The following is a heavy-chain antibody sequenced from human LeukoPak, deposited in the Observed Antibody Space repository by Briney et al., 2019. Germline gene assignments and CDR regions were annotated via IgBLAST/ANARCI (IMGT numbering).Heavy chain of an antibody. CDR1: GYTFSSYG. D-gene: IGHD6-6*01. CDR3: ARGGSSIANYYYYYMDV. Sequence: ASVKVSCKGSGYTFSSYGISWVRQAPGQGLEWMGWISTYNGNTNYAQKLQGRVTMTTDTSTSTAYMELRSLRSDDTAVYYCARGGSSIANYYYYYMDVWGKGTTVTVSS. V-gene: IGHV1-18*01. CDR2: ISTYNGNT. J-gene: IGHJ6*03.